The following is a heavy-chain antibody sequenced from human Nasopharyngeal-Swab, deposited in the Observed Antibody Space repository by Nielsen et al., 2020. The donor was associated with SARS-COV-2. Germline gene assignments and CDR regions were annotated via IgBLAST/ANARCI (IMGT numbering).Heavy chain of an antibody. Sequence: GGALRLSCAASGFTFSSYAMSWVRQAPGKGPEWVSAISGSGGSTYYADSVKGRFTISRDNSKNTLYLQMNSLRAEDTAVYYCATPNYYGSGSYRKGGDAFDIWGQGTMVTVSS. D-gene: IGHD3-10*01. CDR2: ISGSGGST. J-gene: IGHJ3*02. CDR3: ATPNYYGSGSYRKGGDAFDI. CDR1: GFTFSSYA. V-gene: IGHV3-23*01.